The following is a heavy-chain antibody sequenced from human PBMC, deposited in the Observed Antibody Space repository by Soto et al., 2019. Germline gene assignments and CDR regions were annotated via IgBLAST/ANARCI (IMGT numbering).Heavy chain of an antibody. J-gene: IGHJ4*02. CDR2: INPKNGGT. CDR1: GYTFTDAY. CDR3: AREEGTELDF. Sequence: QVRLVQSGAEVKKPGASVKVTCKPSGYTFTDAYIHWVRQAPGQGLEWLGWINPKNGGTNYAQKFQGRVTMTRDTSSSTAFMELSSVNSNDTAVYYCAREEGTELDFWGQGTLVTVSS. V-gene: IGHV1-2*02. D-gene: IGHD1-7*01.